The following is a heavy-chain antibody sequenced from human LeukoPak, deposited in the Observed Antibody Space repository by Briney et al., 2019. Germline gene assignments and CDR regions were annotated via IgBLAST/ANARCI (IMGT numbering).Heavy chain of an antibody. CDR1: GFTFSSYS. D-gene: IGHD4-23*01. J-gene: IGHJ5*02. V-gene: IGHV3-21*01. CDR2: ISSSGYI. CDR3: ARAGGYYGANSNWFDP. Sequence: GGSLRLSCAASGFTFSSYSMNWVRQAPGKGLEWVSSISSSGYIYYADSVKGRFTISRDTAENSLYLQMNSLRAEDTAVYYCARAGGYYGANSNWFDPWGQGTLVTVSS.